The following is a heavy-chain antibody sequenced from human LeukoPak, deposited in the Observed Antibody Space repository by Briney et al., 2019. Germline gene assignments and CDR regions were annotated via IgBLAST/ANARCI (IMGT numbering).Heavy chain of an antibody. CDR1: GYTFTSYY. D-gene: IGHD6-13*01. Sequence: GASVKVSCKASGYTFTSYYMHWVRQAPGQGLEWMGVINPSGGSTSYAQKFQGRVTMTRDTSTSTVYMELSSLRSEDTAVYYCARSRSFSSSWYYMDVWGKGTMVTISS. J-gene: IGHJ6*03. CDR3: ARSRSFSSSWYYMDV. V-gene: IGHV1-46*01. CDR2: INPSGGST.